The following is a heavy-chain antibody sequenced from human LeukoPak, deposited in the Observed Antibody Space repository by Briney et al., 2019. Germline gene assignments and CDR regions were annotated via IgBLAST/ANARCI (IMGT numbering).Heavy chain of an antibody. D-gene: IGHD3-22*01. CDR3: ARPDYYDSSGYLDY. CDR1: GYTFTGYY. CDR2: INPNSGGT. V-gene: IGHV1-2*02. Sequence: GASVTVSCKASGYTFTGYYMHWVRQAPGEGLEWMGWINPNSGGTNYAQKFQGRVTMTRDTSISTAYMELSRLRSDDTAVYYCARPDYYDSSGYLDYWGQGTLVTVSS. J-gene: IGHJ4*02.